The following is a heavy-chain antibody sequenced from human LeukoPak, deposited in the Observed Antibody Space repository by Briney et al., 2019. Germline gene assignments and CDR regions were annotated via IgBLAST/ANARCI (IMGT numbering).Heavy chain of an antibody. Sequence: ASVKVSCKAPSYSFASYAISWVRQAPGQGLEWMGWISADSGKTDYAQKFQGRVTMTTDTSTSTAYMDLMSLRSDDTAVYYCAGQKCSGGSCDREIWGQGTLVTVSS. CDR3: AGQKCSGGSCDREI. D-gene: IGHD2-15*01. V-gene: IGHV1-18*01. J-gene: IGHJ4*02. CDR1: SYSFASYA. CDR2: ISADSGKT.